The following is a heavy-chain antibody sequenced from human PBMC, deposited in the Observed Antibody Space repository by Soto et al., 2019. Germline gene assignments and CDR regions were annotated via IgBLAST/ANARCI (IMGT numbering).Heavy chain of an antibody. D-gene: IGHD3-9*01. Sequence: LSETLSLTCAVSGYSISSGYYWGWIRQPPGKGLEWIGSIYHSGSTYYNPSLKSRVTISVDTSKNQFSLKLSSVTAADTAVYYCARVRASRVLRYFDWLYGYFDYWGQGTLVTVSS. V-gene: IGHV4-38-2*01. J-gene: IGHJ4*02. CDR1: GYSISSGYY. CDR3: ARVRASRVLRYFDWLYGYFDY. CDR2: IYHSGST.